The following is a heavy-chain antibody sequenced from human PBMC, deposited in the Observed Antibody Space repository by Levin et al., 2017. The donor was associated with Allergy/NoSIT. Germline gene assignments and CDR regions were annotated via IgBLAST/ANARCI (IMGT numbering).Heavy chain of an antibody. CDR3: ARVVEVAAAGRYFDV. CDR2: IYYSGST. CDR1: GGSISSSSYY. D-gene: IGHD6-13*01. Sequence: PSETLSLTCTVSGGSISSSSYYWGWIRQPPGKGLEWIGSIYYSGSTYYNPSLKSRVTISVDTSKNQFSLKLSSVTAADTAVYYCARVVEVAAAGRYFDVWGQGTLVTVSS. J-gene: IGHJ4*02. V-gene: IGHV4-39*07.